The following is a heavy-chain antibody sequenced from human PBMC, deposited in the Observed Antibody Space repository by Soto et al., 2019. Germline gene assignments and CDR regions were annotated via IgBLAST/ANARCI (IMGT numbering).Heavy chain of an antibody. V-gene: IGHV3-23*01. D-gene: IGHD3-10*01. CDR1: GFTFSSYA. CDR3: AGGYYFDF. Sequence: PGGSLRLSCAASGFTFSSYAMSWVRQAPGRGLEWVSSVIGSGDFTYYADSVKGRFTISRDNSKNTLYLQMNSLRAEDTAVYYCAGGYYFDFWGQGTLVTVSS. CDR2: VIGSGDFT. J-gene: IGHJ4*02.